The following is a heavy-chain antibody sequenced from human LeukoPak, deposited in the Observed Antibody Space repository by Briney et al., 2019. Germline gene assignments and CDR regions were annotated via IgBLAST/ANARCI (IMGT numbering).Heavy chain of an antibody. Sequence: PGRSLRLSCAASGFTFDDYAMHWVRQAPGKGLEWVSGISWNSGSIGYADSVKGRFTISRDNAKNSQYLQMNSLRAEDMALYYCAKEAIIASAFDIWGQGTMVTVSS. CDR2: ISWNSGSI. J-gene: IGHJ3*02. CDR1: GFTFDDYA. V-gene: IGHV3-9*03. D-gene: IGHD6-13*01. CDR3: AKEAIIASAFDI.